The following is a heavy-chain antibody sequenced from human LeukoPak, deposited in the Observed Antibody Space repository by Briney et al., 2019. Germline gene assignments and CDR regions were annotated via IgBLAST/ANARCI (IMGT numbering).Heavy chain of an antibody. D-gene: IGHD3-10*01. Sequence: EGSLRLSCAASGFTFSSYGMHWVRQAPGKGLEWVAVISYDGSNKYYADSVKGRFTISRDNSKNTLYLQMNSLRAEDTAVYYCAKSGDGSGSYENYFDYWGQGTLVTVSS. J-gene: IGHJ4*02. V-gene: IGHV3-30*18. CDR2: ISYDGSNK. CDR1: GFTFSSYG. CDR3: AKSGDGSGSYENYFDY.